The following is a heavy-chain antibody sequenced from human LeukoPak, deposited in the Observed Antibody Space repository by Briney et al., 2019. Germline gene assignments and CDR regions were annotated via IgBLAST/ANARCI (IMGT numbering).Heavy chain of an antibody. Sequence: GGSLRLSCAASGLTLRSYGMHWVRQAPGKGLEWVAVISHDGSNKDYSDSVKGRFTISRDNSKNTLYLQMNSLRAEDTAVYYCAKVGPSGELSNSGYFDYWGQGTLVTVSS. V-gene: IGHV3-30*18. CDR1: GLTLRSYG. J-gene: IGHJ4*02. D-gene: IGHD3-16*02. CDR2: ISHDGSNK. CDR3: AKVGPSGELSNSGYFDY.